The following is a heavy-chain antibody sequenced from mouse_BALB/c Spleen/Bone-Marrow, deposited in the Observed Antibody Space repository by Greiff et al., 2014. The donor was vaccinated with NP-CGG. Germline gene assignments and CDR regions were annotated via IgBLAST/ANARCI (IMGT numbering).Heavy chain of an antibody. V-gene: IGHV1S135*01. CDR3: ARRERSYWYFDV. CDR2: IDPYNGAT. Sequence: VQLQQSGPELVKPGASVKVSCKASGYAFTSYNMYWVKQSHGKSLEWIGYIDPYNGATSYNQKFKGKATLTVDKSSSTAYVHLNSLTSEDAAVYYCARRERSYWYFDVWGAGTTVTVSS. CDR1: GYAFTSYN. J-gene: IGHJ1*01.